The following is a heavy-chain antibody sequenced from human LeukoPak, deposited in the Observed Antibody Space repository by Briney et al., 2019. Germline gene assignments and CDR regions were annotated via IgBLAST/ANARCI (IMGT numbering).Heavy chain of an antibody. D-gene: IGHD3-16*01. CDR3: ARAYQTYGLGISNSFYP. CDR1: GFTFSSYG. V-gene: IGHV3-33*01. J-gene: IGHJ5*02. Sequence: PGRSLRLSCAASGFTFSSYGMHWVRQAPGKGLEWVAVIWYDGSNKYYADSVKGRFTISRDNSKNTLYLQMNSLRAEDTAVYYCARAYQTYGLGISNSFYPWGERTLVT. CDR2: IWYDGSNK.